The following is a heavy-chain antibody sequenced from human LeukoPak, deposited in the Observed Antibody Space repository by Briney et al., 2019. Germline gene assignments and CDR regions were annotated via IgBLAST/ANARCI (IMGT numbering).Heavy chain of an antibody. J-gene: IGHJ4*02. CDR3: ARHLIHATGYYGGPFDY. CDR2: IYYSGIT. V-gene: IGHV4-39*01. D-gene: IGHD3-9*01. CDR1: GGSISSSGYY. Sequence: SETLSLTCTVSGGSISSSGYYWGWIRQSPGEGLEWIGNIYYSGITYYNPSLKSRVTISVDTSKKQFSLKLSSVTAADTAVYYCARHLIHATGYYGGPFDYWGQGTLVSVSS.